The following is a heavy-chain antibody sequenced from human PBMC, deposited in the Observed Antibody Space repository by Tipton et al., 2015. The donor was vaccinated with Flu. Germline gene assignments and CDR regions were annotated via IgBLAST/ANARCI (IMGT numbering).Heavy chain of an antibody. J-gene: IGHJ4*02. D-gene: IGHD1-26*01. Sequence: RSLRLSCTASGFIFGDYTMTWFRQAPGKGLEWVAFIRSKPFGGTTEYAASVKGRFTISRDDSNSIAYLQMNSLKTEDTAVYYCNRVQSGTYWGDYWGQGTLVTVSS. CDR2: IRSKPFGGTT. V-gene: IGHV3-49*03. CDR3: NRVQSGTYWGDY. CDR1: GFIFGDYT.